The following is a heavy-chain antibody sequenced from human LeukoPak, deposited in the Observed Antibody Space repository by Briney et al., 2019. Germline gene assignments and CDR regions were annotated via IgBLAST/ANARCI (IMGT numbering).Heavy chain of an antibody. CDR1: GYTFTGYY. CDR3: ARVDPHCSGGSCYETRFDP. J-gene: IGHJ5*02. Sequence: VSVKVSCKASGYTFTGYYMHWVRQAPGQGLEWMGWINPNSGGTNYAQKFQGRVTMTRDTSISTAYMELSRLRSDDTAVYYCARVDPHCSGGSCYETRFDPWGQGTLVTVSS. CDR2: INPNSGGT. V-gene: IGHV1-2*02. D-gene: IGHD2-15*01.